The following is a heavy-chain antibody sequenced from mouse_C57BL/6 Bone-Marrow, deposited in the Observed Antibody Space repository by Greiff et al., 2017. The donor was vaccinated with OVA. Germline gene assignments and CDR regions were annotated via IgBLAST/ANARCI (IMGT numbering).Heavy chain of an antibody. D-gene: IGHD1-1*01. V-gene: IGHV5-4*01. Sequence: EVKLMESGGGLVKPGGSLKLSCAASGFTFSSYAMSWVRQTPEKRLEWVATISDGGSYTYYPDNVKGRFTISRDNAKNNLYLQMSHLKSEDTAMYYCAREYGSSLLGVWGTGTTVTVSS. CDR3: AREYGSSLLGV. CDR1: GFTFSSYA. J-gene: IGHJ1*03. CDR2: ISDGGSYT.